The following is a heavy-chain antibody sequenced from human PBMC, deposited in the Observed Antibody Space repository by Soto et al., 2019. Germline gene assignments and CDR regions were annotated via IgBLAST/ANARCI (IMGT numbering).Heavy chain of an antibody. CDR2: ISGSGGST. V-gene: IGHV3-23*01. CDR1: GFTFSSYA. CDR3: AKEARSCSSTICRWFDP. D-gene: IGHD2-2*01. Sequence: EVQLLESGGGLVQPGGSLRLSCAASGFTFSSYAMSWVRQAPGKGLEWVSAISGSGGSTYYADSVKGRFTISRDNSKNTLYLQMNSLRAEDTAVYYCAKEARSCSSTICRWFDPWGQGTLVTVSS. J-gene: IGHJ5*02.